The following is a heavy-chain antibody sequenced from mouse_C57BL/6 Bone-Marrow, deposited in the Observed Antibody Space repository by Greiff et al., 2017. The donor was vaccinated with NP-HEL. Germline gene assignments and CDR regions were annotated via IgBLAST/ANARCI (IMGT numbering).Heavy chain of an antibody. CDR1: GFTFSSYA. V-gene: IGHV5-4*03. D-gene: IGHD1-1*01. J-gene: IGHJ2*01. CDR3: SRESTVAGGY. CDR2: ISDGGSYT. Sequence: EVMLVESGGGLVKPGGSLKLSCAASGFTFSSYAMSWVRQTPEKRLEWVATISDGGSYTYYPDNVKGRFTISRDNAKNNLYLQMSQLKSEDTAMYYWSRESTVAGGYRGQGTTLTVSS.